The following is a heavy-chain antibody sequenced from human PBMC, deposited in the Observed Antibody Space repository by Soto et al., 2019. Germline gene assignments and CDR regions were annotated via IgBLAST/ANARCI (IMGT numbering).Heavy chain of an antibody. Sequence: TSETLSLTCTVSGGSISSYYWSWIRQPPGKGLEWIGYIHYSGSTHYNPSLKSRVGISIDTSKTQFSLTLGSVTAAETAVYYCARHRFGLDCWGQGTLVTVSS. CDR3: ARHRFGLDC. CDR1: GGSISSYY. D-gene: IGHD3-10*01. J-gene: IGHJ4*02. V-gene: IGHV4-59*08. CDR2: IHYSGST.